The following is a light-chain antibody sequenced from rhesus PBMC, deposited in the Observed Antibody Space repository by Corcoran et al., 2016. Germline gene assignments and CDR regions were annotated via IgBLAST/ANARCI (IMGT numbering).Light chain of an antibody. CDR1: QDISSW. CDR3: QQYDDLPLT. Sequence: DIQMTQSPSSLSASVGDKVTITCHASQDISSWLAWYQQKPGKAPKPLIYYASTLQSGVPSRFSGSGSGTDYTLPISSLPPEDFATYYCQQYDDLPLTFGGGTKVEIK. J-gene: IGKJ4*01. CDR2: YAS. V-gene: IGKV1-19*01.